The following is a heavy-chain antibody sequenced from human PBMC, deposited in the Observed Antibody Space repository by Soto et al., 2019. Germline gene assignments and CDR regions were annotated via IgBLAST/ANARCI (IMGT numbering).Heavy chain of an antibody. CDR1: GGSISSSSYY. D-gene: IGHD2-8*01. V-gene: IGHV4-39*01. CDR3: ARLVLMVYVPPNGAMDV. CDR2: IYYSGST. J-gene: IGHJ6*04. Sequence: SETLSLTCTVSGGSISSSSYYWGWIRQPPGKGLEWIGSIYYSGSTYYNPSLKSRVTISVDTSKNQFSLKLSSVTAADTAVYYCARLVLMVYVPPNGAMDVWGKGTTVTVSS.